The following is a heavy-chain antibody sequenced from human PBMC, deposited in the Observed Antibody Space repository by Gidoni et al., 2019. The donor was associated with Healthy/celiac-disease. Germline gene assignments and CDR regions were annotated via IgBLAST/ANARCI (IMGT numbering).Heavy chain of an antibody. CDR3: ARLDYDSSGYFDP. J-gene: IGHJ5*02. D-gene: IGHD3-22*01. CDR1: GGPFSSYA. V-gene: IGHV1-69*01. CDR2: IIPIFGTA. Sequence: QVQLVQSGAEEKKPGSSVKVSCKASGGPFSSYAISWVRQAPGQGLEWMGGIIPIFGTANYAQKFQGRVTITADESTSTAYMELSSLRSEDTAVYYCARLDYDSSGYFDPWGQGTLVTVSS.